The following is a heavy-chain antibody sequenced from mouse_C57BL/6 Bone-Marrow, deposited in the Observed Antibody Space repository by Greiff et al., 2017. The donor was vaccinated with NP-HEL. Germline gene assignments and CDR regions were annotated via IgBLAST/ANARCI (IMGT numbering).Heavy chain of an antibody. CDR3: AREVGPWFAY. V-gene: IGHV1-81*01. D-gene: IGHD4-1*01. J-gene: IGHJ3*01. Sequence: VKLQESGAELARPGASVKLSCKASGYTFTSYGISWVKQRTGQGLEWIGEIYPRSGNTYYNEKFKGKATLTADKSSSTAYMELRSLTSEDSAVYFCAREVGPWFAYWGQGTLVTVSA. CDR1: GYTFTSYG. CDR2: IYPRSGNT.